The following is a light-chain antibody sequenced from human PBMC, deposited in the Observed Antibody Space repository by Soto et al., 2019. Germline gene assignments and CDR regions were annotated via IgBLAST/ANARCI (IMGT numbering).Light chain of an antibody. CDR2: GVH. J-gene: IGLJ1*01. Sequence: QSVLTQAICVSGCPGQSMTISCTGNSNDIGSYDYVCWYRQHPGKAPRLLIHGVHNRSPGISGRFSASKSGLTASLTISGLQAEDEADYYCTAFSANRVYLFGPGTKVTV. V-gene: IGLV2-14*01. CDR3: TAFSANRVYL. CDR1: SNDIGSYDY.